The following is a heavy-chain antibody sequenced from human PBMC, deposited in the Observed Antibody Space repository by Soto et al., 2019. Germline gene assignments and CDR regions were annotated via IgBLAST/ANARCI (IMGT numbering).Heavy chain of an antibody. D-gene: IGHD3-10*01. Sequence: GGSLRLSCAASGFTFSSYGMHWVRQAPGKGLEWVAVISYDGSNKYYADSVKDRFTISRDNSKNTLYLQMNSLRAEDTAVYYCAKPRSPMVRGVIITGWGQGTLVTVSS. CDR3: AKPRSPMVRGVIITG. J-gene: IGHJ4*02. V-gene: IGHV3-30*18. CDR1: GFTFSSYG. CDR2: ISYDGSNK.